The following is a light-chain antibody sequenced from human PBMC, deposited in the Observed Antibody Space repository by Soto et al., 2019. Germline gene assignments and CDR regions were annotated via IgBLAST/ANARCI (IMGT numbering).Light chain of an antibody. CDR1: QGIRND. Sequence: DIQMTQSPSSLSASIGDRVTISCRASQGIRNDLAWYQQKPGKVPYLLIYAASTSHSGVPSRFRGSGSGTDFTLTISSLQPEDVATYYCQNYNSAPRTFGQGTKVDIK. J-gene: IGKJ1*01. CDR2: AAS. V-gene: IGKV1-27*01. CDR3: QNYNSAPRT.